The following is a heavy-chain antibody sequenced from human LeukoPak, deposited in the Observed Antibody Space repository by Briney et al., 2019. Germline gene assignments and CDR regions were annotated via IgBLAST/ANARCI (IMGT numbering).Heavy chain of an antibody. V-gene: IGHV3-73*01. Sequence: GGSLKLSCAASGFTFSGSAMHWVRQASGKGLEWVGRIRSKANSYATAYAASVKGRFTISRDDSKNTAYLQMNSLKTEDTAVYYCTRHPSMTTVTPQYDGPVWGKGTTVTVS. CDR2: IRSKANSYAT. J-gene: IGHJ6*03. CDR3: TRHPSMTTVTPQYDGPV. D-gene: IGHD4-17*01. CDR1: GFTFSGSA.